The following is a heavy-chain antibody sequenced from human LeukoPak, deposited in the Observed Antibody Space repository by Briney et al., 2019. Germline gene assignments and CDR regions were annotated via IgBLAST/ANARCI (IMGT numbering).Heavy chain of an antibody. CDR1: GFTFNNYA. CDR2: ISNNGGST. V-gene: IGHV3-23*01. D-gene: IGHD2-8*02. J-gene: IGHJ4*02. CDR3: AKGGAYWDHFYL. Sequence: PGGSLRLSCAGSGFTFNNYAMSWVRQAPGKGLEWVSVISNNGGSTRYADSVKGRFIISRDKSKDTAYLQLNSLRAEDTAVYYCAKGGAYWDHFYLWGQGTLVTVSS.